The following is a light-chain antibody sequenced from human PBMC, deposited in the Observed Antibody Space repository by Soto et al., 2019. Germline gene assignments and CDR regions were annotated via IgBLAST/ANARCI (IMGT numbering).Light chain of an antibody. CDR1: QSVSSSY. J-gene: IGKJ1*01. CDR2: GAS. V-gene: IGKV3-20*01. Sequence: IVLPQSPGTLSLSPRERDTHSCSASQSVSSSYLAWYQQKPGQAPRLLIYGASSRATGIPDRFSGSGSGTDFTLTISRLEPEDFAVYYCQQYGSSPLTFGQGTKVDIK. CDR3: QQYGSSPLT.